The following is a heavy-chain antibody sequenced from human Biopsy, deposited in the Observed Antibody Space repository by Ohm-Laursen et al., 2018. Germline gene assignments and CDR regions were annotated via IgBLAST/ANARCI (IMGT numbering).Heavy chain of an antibody. CDR1: GGSISGYH. CDR3: ARMPHFDY. D-gene: IGHD2-2*01. V-gene: IGHV4-59*01. CDR2: ISYTGGI. J-gene: IGHJ4*02. Sequence: GTLSLTCTVSGGSISGYHWSWIRKSPGKGLEWLAYISYTGGITSNPSLNGRATMSLDTSKNQISLRLIYVTAAVTAVYYCARMPHFDYCGQGILVTVSS.